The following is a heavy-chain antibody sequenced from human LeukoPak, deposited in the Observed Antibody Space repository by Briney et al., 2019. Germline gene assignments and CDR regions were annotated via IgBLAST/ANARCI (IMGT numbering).Heavy chain of an antibody. CDR1: GFTFSSYS. CDR3: AREVSEGFDF. CDR2: ITSSSYI. J-gene: IGHJ4*02. Sequence: PGGSLRLSCAASGFTFSSYSMNWVRQAPGKGLEWVPSITSSSYIYYADSVKGRFTISRDNAKNSLYLQMNSLRAEDTALYYCAREVSEGFDFWGQGTLVTVSS. V-gene: IGHV3-21*01. D-gene: IGHD3-22*01.